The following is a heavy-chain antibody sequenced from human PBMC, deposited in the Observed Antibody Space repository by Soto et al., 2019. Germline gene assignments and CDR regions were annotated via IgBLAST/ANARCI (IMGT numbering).Heavy chain of an antibody. D-gene: IGHD6-13*01. CDR3: ARDGYSSSWYRGGNYYYGMDV. CDR2: ISYDGSNK. V-gene: IGHV3-30-3*01. J-gene: IGHJ6*02. Sequence: QVQLVESGGGVVQPGRSLRLSGAASGFTFSSYAMHWVRQAPGKGLEWVAVISYDGSNKYYADSVKGRFTISRDNSKNTLYLQMNSLRAEDTAVYYCARDGYSSSWYRGGNYYYGMDVWGQGTTVTVSS. CDR1: GFTFSSYA.